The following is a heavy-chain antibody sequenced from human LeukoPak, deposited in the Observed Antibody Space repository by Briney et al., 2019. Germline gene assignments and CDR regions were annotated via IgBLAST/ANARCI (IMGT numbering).Heavy chain of an antibody. J-gene: IGHJ4*02. D-gene: IGHD3-22*01. V-gene: IGHV3-49*04. CDR1: GFTFGDYA. Sequence: PGGSLRLSCTASGFTFGDYAMSWVRQAPGKGLEWVGFIRSKAYGGTTEYAASVKGRFTISRDDSKSIAYLQMNSLKTEDTAVYYCARDDSSGPQVYWGQGTLVIVSS. CDR3: ARDDSSGPQVY. CDR2: IRSKAYGGTT.